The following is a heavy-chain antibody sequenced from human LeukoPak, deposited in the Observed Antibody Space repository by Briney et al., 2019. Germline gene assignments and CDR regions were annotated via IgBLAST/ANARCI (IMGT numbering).Heavy chain of an antibody. CDR1: AFTFSSYG. V-gene: IGHV3-30*02. J-gene: IGHJ6*03. D-gene: IGHD2-8*01. CDR2: IQYDRTNE. Sequence: GGSLRLSCAASAFTFSSYGMHWVRQAPGKGLEWVAYIQYDRTNEQYAHSVKGRFRISRDNSNNILNLQMNSLRTEDTAVYYCAKDRCSNGIGCYYYYMEVWGKGTTVTISS. CDR3: AKDRCSNGIGCYYYYMEV.